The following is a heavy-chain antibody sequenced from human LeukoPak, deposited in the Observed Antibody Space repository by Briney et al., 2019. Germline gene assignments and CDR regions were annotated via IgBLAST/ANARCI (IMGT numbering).Heavy chain of an antibody. CDR3: AKRPSAYCTDGGCYFDY. V-gene: IGHV3-30*18. CDR2: ISYDGGYQ. CDR1: GFSFGRYE. D-gene: IGHD2-8*01. Sequence: GGSLRLSCAASGFSFGRYEMNWVRQAPGKGLEWVGDISYDGGYQSYAVSVRGRFTISRDNTKDTLYLQMNTLRAEDTAVYYCAKRPSAYCTDGGCYFDYWGQGTLVTVSS. J-gene: IGHJ4*02.